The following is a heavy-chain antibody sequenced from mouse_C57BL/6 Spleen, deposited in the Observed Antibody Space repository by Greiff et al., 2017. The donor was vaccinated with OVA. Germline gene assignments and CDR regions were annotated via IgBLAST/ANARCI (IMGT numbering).Heavy chain of an antibody. CDR1: GFTFSDYG. CDR2: ISSGSSTI. Sequence: DVHLVESGGGLVKPGGSLKLSCAASGFTFSDYGMHWVRQAPEKGLEWVAYISSGSSTIYYADTVKGRFTISRDNAKNTLFLQMPSLRSEDTAMYYCARTYGSSYWFAYWGQGTLVTVSA. CDR3: ARTYGSSYWFAY. V-gene: IGHV5-17*01. J-gene: IGHJ3*01. D-gene: IGHD1-1*01.